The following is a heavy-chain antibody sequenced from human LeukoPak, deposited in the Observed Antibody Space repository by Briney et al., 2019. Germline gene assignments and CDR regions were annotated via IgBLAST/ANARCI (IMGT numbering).Heavy chain of an antibody. J-gene: IGHJ4*02. CDR1: GVTFSSYA. V-gene: IGHV3-23*01. Sequence: GGSLRLSCAPSGVTFSSYATSWVRPPPGKGLEWVSAITGSGGSTYYADSVKGRFTISRDNSKNTLYLQMNSLRAEDAAVEYCSKDPIGWELLPTHLDYWGQGTLVTVSS. CDR3: SKDPIGWELLPTHLDY. D-gene: IGHD1-26*01. CDR2: ITGSGGST.